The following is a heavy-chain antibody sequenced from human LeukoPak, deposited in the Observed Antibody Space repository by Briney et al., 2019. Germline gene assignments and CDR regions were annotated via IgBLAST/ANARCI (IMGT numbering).Heavy chain of an antibody. Sequence: GGSLRLSCAASGFTFSTYSMNWVRQAPGKGLEWVSTISSISHYIYYADSVKGRLTISRDNARNSLYLQMNSLRAEDTALYYCAKSPGYCSGGSCYQDYFDYWGQGTLVTVSS. CDR2: ISSISHYI. J-gene: IGHJ4*02. CDR1: GFTFSTYS. V-gene: IGHV3-21*04. D-gene: IGHD2-15*01. CDR3: AKSPGYCSGGSCYQDYFDY.